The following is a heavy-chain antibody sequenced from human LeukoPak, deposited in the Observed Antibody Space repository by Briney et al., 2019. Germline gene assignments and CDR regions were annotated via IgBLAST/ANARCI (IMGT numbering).Heavy chain of an antibody. V-gene: IGHV1-18*01. CDR1: GYTFTSYG. J-gene: IGHJ6*03. D-gene: IGHD6-19*01. CDR2: ISAHNGNT. Sequence: GASVKVSCKASGYTFTSYGISWVRQAPGQGLEWMGWISAHNGNTNYEEKVQGRVTMTTDTSTSTAYMELRSLRSDDTAVYYCARDKGTVATYYYYMDVWGKGPRSPSP. CDR3: ARDKGTVATYYYYMDV.